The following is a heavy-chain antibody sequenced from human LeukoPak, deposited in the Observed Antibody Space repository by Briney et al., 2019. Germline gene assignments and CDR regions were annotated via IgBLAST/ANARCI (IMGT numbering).Heavy chain of an antibody. D-gene: IGHD1-26*01. CDR2: IYYSGST. CDR1: GGSISSYY. CDR3: ARDPSGSYYLSGAFDI. J-gene: IGHJ3*02. Sequence: SETLSLTCTVSGGSISSYYWSWIRQPPRKGLEWIGYIYYSGSTNYNPSLKSRVTISVDTSKNQFSLKLSSVTAADTAVYYCARDPSGSYYLSGAFDIWGQGTMVTVSS. V-gene: IGHV4-59*01.